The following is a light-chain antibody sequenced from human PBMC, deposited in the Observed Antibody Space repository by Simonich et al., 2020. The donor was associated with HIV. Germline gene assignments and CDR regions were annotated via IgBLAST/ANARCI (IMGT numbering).Light chain of an antibody. CDR1: SSDIGGYDY. V-gene: IGLV2-11*01. Sequence: QSALTQPRSVSGSPGQSVTISCTGTSSDIGGYDYVSWYQQHPGKAPKLMIYDGRKRPSGVSNRFSGSKSGNTASLTISGLQAEDEADYYCSAYAGTGTLVFGGGTKLTVL. J-gene: IGLJ2*01. CDR3: SAYAGTGTLV. CDR2: DGR.